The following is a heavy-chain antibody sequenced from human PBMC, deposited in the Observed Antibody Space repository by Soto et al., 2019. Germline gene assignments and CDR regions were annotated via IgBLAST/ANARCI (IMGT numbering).Heavy chain of an antibody. Sequence: QVQLVQSGAEVKKPGSSVKVSCKASGGTFSSYTISWVRQAPGQGLEWMGRIIPILGIANYAQKFQGRVTIPADKSTSTAYMELSSLRSEDTAVYYCARVPTVTSGDYWGQGTLVTVSS. D-gene: IGHD4-17*01. CDR2: IIPILGIA. J-gene: IGHJ4*02. CDR3: ARVPTVTSGDY. V-gene: IGHV1-69*02. CDR1: GGTFSSYT.